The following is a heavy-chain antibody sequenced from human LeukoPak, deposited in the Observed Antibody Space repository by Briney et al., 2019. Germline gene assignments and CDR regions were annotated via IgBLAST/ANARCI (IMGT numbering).Heavy chain of an antibody. V-gene: IGHV3-23*01. D-gene: IGHD3-10*02. CDR1: GFTFSIYG. Sequence: GGSLRLSCAASGFTFSIYGMSWVRQAPGRGLEWVSAMSGSGGSTYYADSVKGRFTISRDNAKNSLYLQMNSLRAEDTAVYYCAELGITMIGGVWGKGTTVTISS. J-gene: IGHJ6*04. CDR3: AELGITMIGGV. CDR2: MSGSGGST.